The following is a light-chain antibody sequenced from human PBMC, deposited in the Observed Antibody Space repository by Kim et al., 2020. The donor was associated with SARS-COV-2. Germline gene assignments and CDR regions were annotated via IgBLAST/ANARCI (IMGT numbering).Light chain of an antibody. Sequence: LSPGERAALSCRASQSVSSYLAWYQQKPGQAPRLLIYDASNRATGIPARFSGSGSGTDFTLTISSLEPEDFAVYYCQQRSNWPLTFGGGTKVDIK. V-gene: IGKV3-11*01. CDR3: QQRSNWPLT. CDR2: DAS. J-gene: IGKJ4*01. CDR1: QSVSSY.